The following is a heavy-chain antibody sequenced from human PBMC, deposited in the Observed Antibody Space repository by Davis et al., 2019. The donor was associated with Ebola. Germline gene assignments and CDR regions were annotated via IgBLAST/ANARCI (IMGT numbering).Heavy chain of an antibody. D-gene: IGHD5-24*01. CDR3: ARDRDPRNYYYMDV. V-gene: IGHV1-2*02. Sequence: ASVKVSCKASGYNFAGYCIHWVRQAPGQGLEWMGWIDPKSGGTVYAQKFQGRVTMTRDTSISTAYMELNRLRSDDTAVYYCARDRDPRNYYYMDVWGKGTTVTVSS. CDR1: GYNFAGYC. CDR2: IDPKSGGT. J-gene: IGHJ6*03.